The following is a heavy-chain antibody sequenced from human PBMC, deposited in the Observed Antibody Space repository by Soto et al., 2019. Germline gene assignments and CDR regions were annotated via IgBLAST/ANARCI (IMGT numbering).Heavy chain of an antibody. CDR3: AKKGLGSLATYCTTGDCHYAFDV. J-gene: IGHJ3*01. V-gene: IGHV3-23*01. CDR1: GFTFYNYA. Sequence: EVQLLESGGGLVRPGGSLRLSCAASGFTFYNYAMNWVRQAPGKGLEWVSTINGGGDGTYYADSVKGRFTISRDNSRNTVYLQMNSLRAEDTAVYYCAKKGLGSLATYCTTGDCHYAFDVWGQGTLVTVSS. CDR2: INGGGDGT. D-gene: IGHD2-8*01.